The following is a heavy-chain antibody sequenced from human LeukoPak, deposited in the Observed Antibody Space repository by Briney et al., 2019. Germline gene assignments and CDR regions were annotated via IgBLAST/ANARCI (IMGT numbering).Heavy chain of an antibody. J-gene: IGHJ4*02. D-gene: IGHD3-10*01. Sequence: GGSLRLSCAASGFTFDDYAMHWVRQAPGKGLEWVSGISLNSGSIGYADSVKGRFTISRDNAKNSLYLQMNSLRAEDTALYYCAKDKGSRTHYGLFDYWGQGTLVTVSS. CDR1: GFTFDDYA. CDR2: ISLNSGSI. V-gene: IGHV3-9*01. CDR3: AKDKGSRTHYGLFDY.